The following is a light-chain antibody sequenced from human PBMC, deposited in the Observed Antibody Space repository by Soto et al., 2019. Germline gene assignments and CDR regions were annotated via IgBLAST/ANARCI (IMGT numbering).Light chain of an antibody. CDR2: AAS. Sequence: AIQMTQSPSSLSASVGDRVTITCRASQGIRNDLGWYQQKPGKAPNLLIYAASTLQSGVPSRFSCSGSGTDFTLTISSLQPEDFATYYCLQDYNYPWTFGQGTKVEIK. CDR3: LQDYNYPWT. J-gene: IGKJ1*01. V-gene: IGKV1-6*01. CDR1: QGIRND.